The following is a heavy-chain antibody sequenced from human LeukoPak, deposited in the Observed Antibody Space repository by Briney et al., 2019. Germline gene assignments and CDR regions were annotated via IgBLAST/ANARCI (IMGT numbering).Heavy chain of an antibody. V-gene: IGHV1-2*02. CDR2: INPNSGGT. D-gene: IGHD3-10*01. CDR1: GYTFTGYY. Sequence: ASVKVSCKASGYTFTGYYMHWVRQAPGQGLEWMGWINPNSGGTNYAQKFQGRVTMTRDTSISTAYMELSRLRSDDTAVYYCARDRRRVLLWFRETGYFDYWGQGTLVTVSS. J-gene: IGHJ4*02. CDR3: ARDRRRVLLWFRETGYFDY.